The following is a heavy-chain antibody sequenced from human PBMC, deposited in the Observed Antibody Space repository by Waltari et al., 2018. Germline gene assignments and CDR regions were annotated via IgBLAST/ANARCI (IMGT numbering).Heavy chain of an antibody. CDR2: INHSGST. CDR3: ARGARYCSSTSCYGWFDP. CDR1: GGSFSGYY. D-gene: IGHD2-2*01. V-gene: IGHV4-34*01. J-gene: IGHJ5*02. Sequence: QVQLQQWGAGLLKPSETLSLTCAVYGGSFSGYYWSWIRQPPGKGLEWIGEINHSGSTNYNPPLKSRVTISVETSKNQFSLKLSSVTAADTAVYYCARGARYCSSTSCYGWFDPWGQGTLVTVSS.